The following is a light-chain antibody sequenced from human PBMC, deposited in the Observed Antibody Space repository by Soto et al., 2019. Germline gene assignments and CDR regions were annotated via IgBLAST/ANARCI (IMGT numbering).Light chain of an antibody. J-gene: IGKJ4*01. CDR2: DAS. CDR3: QQYDKLPLT. Sequence: IELTQSPSSLAASLGDRVTITCQSIQDISNYLNWYQQKPGKAPKLLIHDASNLEPGVPSRFSGSGSGTYFSLTISSPQPEDIATYYCQQYDKLPLTLGGGTKVDIK. CDR1: QDISNY. V-gene: IGKV1-33*01.